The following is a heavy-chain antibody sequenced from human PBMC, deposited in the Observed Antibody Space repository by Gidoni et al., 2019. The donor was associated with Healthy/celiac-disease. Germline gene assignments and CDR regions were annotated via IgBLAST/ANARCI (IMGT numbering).Heavy chain of an antibody. Sequence: QVQLVQSGAEVKKPGASVKVSCKASGYTFTSYAMHWVRQAHGQRLEWMGWINAGNGNTKYSQKLQGRVTITRDTSASTAYMELSSLRSEDTAVYYCARDPGWGNGDWYFDLWGRGTLVTVSS. D-gene: IGHD2-8*01. CDR2: INAGNGNT. CDR3: ARDPGWGNGDWYFDL. V-gene: IGHV1-3*01. CDR1: GYTFTSYA. J-gene: IGHJ2*01.